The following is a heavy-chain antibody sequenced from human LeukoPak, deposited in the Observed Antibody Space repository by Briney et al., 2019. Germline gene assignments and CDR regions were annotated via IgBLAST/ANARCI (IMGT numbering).Heavy chain of an antibody. J-gene: IGHJ3*02. V-gene: IGHV3-7*01. CDR1: GFSFSGSW. CDR3: ARARSYSFDI. D-gene: IGHD5-12*01. Sequence: GGSLRLSCAASGFSFSGSWMSWVRQAPGKGLEWVAHIKPDESEKFYMDSVKGRFTVSRDSAKSLVFLLMNSLRAEDTAVYYCARARSYSFDIWGQGTMVTVSS. CDR2: IKPDESEK.